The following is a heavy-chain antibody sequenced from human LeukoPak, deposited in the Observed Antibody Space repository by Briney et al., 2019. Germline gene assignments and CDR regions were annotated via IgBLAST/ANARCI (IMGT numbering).Heavy chain of an antibody. CDR2: IYYSGST. CDR3: ARAIVGTAMVWWFDP. V-gene: IGHV4-59*01. Sequence: SETLSLTCTVSGGSISSYYWSWIRQPPGKGLEWLGYIYYSGSTNYNPSLKSRVTISVDTSKNQFSLKLSSVTAADTAVYYCARAIVGTAMVWWFDPWGQGTLVTVSS. D-gene: IGHD5-18*01. J-gene: IGHJ5*02. CDR1: GGSISSYY.